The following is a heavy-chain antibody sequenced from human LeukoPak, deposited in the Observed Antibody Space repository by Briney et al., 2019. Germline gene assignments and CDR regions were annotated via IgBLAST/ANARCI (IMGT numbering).Heavy chain of an antibody. D-gene: IGHD3-9*01. Sequence: PGGSLRLSCAGSGFTVSGYSLNWVRQAPGKGLEWVSSITSSGSSMYYADSVKGRFTISRDNAESSVYLQMNSLRVDDTGLYYCTRDIDDVLTGDDAFDVWGQGTVVTVSS. CDR3: TRDIDDVLTGDDAFDV. J-gene: IGHJ3*01. CDR2: ITSSGSSM. CDR1: GFTVSGYS. V-gene: IGHV3-21*03.